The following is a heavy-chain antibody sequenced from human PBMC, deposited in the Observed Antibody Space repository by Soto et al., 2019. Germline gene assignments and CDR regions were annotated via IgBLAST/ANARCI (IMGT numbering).Heavy chain of an antibody. CDR1: GFDLGEYY. D-gene: IGHD6-13*01. CDR3: VRPYYSSSWFPFDR. Sequence: GTLSLFSQGLGFDLGEYYMGWIRQAAGKGLGWVSYIDRGEGTTYYTESVKRRFTISRDNAKKTVYLQMSSLRVEDTALYYCVRPYYSSSWFPFDRWGQGTLVTVSS. V-gene: IGHV3-11*01. J-gene: IGHJ4*02. CDR2: IDRGEGTT.